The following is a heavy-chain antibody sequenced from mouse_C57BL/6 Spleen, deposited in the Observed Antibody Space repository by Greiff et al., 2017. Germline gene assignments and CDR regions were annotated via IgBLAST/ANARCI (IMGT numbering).Heavy chain of an antibody. CDR2: IDPSDSYT. D-gene: IGHD2-4*01. CDR1: GYTFTSYW. J-gene: IGHJ2*01. V-gene: IGHV1-59*01. CDR3: AFYDYDRYYFDY. Sequence: VQLQQPGAELVRPGTSVKLSCKASGYTFTSYWMHWVKQRPGQGLEWIGVIDPSDSYTNYNQKFKGKATLTVDTSSSTAYMQLSSLTSEDSAVYYCAFYDYDRYYFDYWGQGTTLTVSS.